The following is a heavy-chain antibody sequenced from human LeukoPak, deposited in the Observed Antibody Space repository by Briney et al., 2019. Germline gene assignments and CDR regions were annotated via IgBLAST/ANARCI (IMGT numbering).Heavy chain of an antibody. V-gene: IGHV3-23*01. CDR1: GFTFSDYY. J-gene: IGHJ4*02. CDR2: ISGSGGST. D-gene: IGHD6-13*01. CDR3: AKDGINIAALRYFDY. Sequence: GGSLRLSCAASGFTFSDYYMSWVRQAPGKGLEWVSAISGSGGSTYYADSVKGRFTISRDNSKNTLYLQMNSLRAEDTAVYYCAKDGINIAALRYFDYWGQGTLVTVSS.